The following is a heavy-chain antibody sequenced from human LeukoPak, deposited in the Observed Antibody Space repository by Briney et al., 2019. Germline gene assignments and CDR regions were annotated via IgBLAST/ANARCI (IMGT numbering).Heavy chain of an antibody. CDR3: ARDRGGYFDY. J-gene: IGHJ4*02. Sequence: GGSLRLSCAASGFTFSSYGMHWVRQAPGKGLEWVALICYDGRNEFYVDSVKGRFTISRDNSKNTLYLQMSSLRAEDTAVYYCARDRGGYFDYWGQGTLVTVSS. V-gene: IGHV3-33*01. CDR2: ICYDGRNE. CDR1: GFTFSSYG. D-gene: IGHD3-16*01.